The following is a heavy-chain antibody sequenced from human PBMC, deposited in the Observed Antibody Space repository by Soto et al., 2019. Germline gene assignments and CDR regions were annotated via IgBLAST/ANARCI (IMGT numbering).Heavy chain of an antibody. CDR2: INTKTGGT. J-gene: IGHJ5*02. D-gene: IGHD1-26*01. V-gene: IGHV1-2*02. Sequence: QVHLVQSGAEVKKPGASVKVSCKASGYSFTDYYMHWVRQAPGQGLEWMGWINTKTGGTNYAQRVQGRVTRTGDTSINTAYMELSRLRSADTAVYYCARVGPTGGFDPWGQGTVVTVSS. CDR1: GYSFTDYY. CDR3: ARVGPTGGFDP.